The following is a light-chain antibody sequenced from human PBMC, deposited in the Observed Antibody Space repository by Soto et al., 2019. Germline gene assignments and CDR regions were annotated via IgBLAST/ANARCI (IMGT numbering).Light chain of an antibody. CDR1: QSVGSL. V-gene: IGKV3-11*01. CDR2: DAS. J-gene: IGKJ5*01. Sequence: EIVLTQSPATLSLSPGEGATLSCRASQSVGSLLAWYQQKPGQAPRLVIYDASIRSTGIPARFSGSGSGTDFTLTISSLEPEDFAIYHCKQRSNWPITFGQGTRLEIK. CDR3: KQRSNWPIT.